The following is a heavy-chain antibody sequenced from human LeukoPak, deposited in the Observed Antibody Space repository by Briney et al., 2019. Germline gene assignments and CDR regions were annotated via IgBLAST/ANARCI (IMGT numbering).Heavy chain of an antibody. J-gene: IGHJ4*02. CDR3: ATYSSGYYYYFDY. Sequence: GESPKISCRGSGYSFTSYWIGRVRHMPGKRLEWMGIIYPGDSDTRYSPSFQGQVTISADKSISTAYLQWSSLKASDTAMYYCATYSSGYYYYFDYWGQGTLVTVSS. V-gene: IGHV5-51*01. CDR2: IYPGDSDT. D-gene: IGHD3-22*01. CDR1: GYSFTSYW.